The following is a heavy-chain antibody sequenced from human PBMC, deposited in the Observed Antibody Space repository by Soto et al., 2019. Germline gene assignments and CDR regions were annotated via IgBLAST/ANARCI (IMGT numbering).Heavy chain of an antibody. J-gene: IGHJ4*02. Sequence: EVQLLESGGGLVQPGGSLRLSCAASGFTFSSYAMSWVRQAPGKGLEWVSAISGSGGSTYYADSVKGRFTISRDNSKNTLYLQMNSLRAEDTAVYYCAKDNYYDSSGYYYFDYWGQGTLVTVSS. CDR3: AKDNYYDSSGYYYFDY. CDR2: ISGSGGST. D-gene: IGHD3-22*01. CDR1: GFTFSSYA. V-gene: IGHV3-23*01.